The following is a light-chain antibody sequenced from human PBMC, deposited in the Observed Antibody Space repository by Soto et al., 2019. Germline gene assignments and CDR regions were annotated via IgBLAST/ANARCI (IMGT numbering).Light chain of an antibody. CDR2: QNN. CDR1: KLGDKY. CDR3: QAWASSTGV. J-gene: IGLJ1*01. V-gene: IGLV3-1*01. Sequence: SYELTQPPSVSVSPGQTASITCSGEKLGDKYACWYQQKPGQSPVLVIYQNNKRPSGIPERFSGSNSGNTATLTISGTQAMDEADYYCQAWASSTGVFGTGTKVTVL.